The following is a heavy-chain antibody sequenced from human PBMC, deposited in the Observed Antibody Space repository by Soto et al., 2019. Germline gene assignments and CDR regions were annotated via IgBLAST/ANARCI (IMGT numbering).Heavy chain of an antibody. V-gene: IGHV6-1*01. J-gene: IGHJ5*02. CDR2: TYYKSSWYS. Sequence: KQSQTLSLTCAISGDSVSSGTSAWTWIRQSPSRGLEWLGRTYYKSSWYSDYAESVKSRIIINADTSTNQFSLQLKSVTPEDTAVYYCARAVGYISPWWAFDPWGRGTLVTVSS. D-gene: IGHD5-12*01. CDR1: GDSVSSGTSA. CDR3: ARAVGYISPWWAFDP.